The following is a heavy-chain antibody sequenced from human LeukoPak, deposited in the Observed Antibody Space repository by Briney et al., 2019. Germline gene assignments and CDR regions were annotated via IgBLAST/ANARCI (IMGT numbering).Heavy chain of an antibody. CDR2: IGYSYGDT. CDR1: GLTVSSYA. J-gene: IGHJ4*02. D-gene: IGHD4-17*01. V-gene: IGHV3-23*01. CDR3: AKDDDGHHHGVDH. Sequence: GGSLRLSCAASGLTVSSYAMTWVRQAPGKRLEWVSGIGYSYGDTYYEDSVKGRFTISRDNSMHTLYLQMRSLRAYDTALYYCAKDDDGHHHGVDHWGQGTPVTVSS.